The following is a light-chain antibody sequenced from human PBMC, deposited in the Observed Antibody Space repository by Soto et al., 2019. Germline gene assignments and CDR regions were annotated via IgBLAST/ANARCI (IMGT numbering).Light chain of an antibody. CDR2: GAS. J-gene: IGKJ1*01. CDR3: QQYNYWPRT. V-gene: IGKV3-15*01. CDR1: QSVSSN. Sequence: EIVVTQSPATLSLSPGERATLSCRASQSVSSNLAWYQQKPGQAPRLLVYGASTRATGIPARFSGSGSGTEFTLTISSLQSEDFAVYYCQQYNYWPRTFGQGTKVEFK.